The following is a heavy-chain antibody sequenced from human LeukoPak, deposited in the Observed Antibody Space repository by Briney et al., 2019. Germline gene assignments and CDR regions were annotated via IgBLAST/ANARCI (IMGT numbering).Heavy chain of an antibody. V-gene: IGHV4-39*01. Sequence: SETLSLTCIVSGGSISSISSNNYHWGWIRQPPGKGLEWIGSIYYSGSTNYNPSLKSRVTISVDTSKNQFSLKLSSVTAADTAVYYCARHGGGSYLDHFDYWGQGTLVTVSS. CDR3: ARHGGGSYLDHFDY. CDR1: GGSISSISSNNYH. J-gene: IGHJ4*02. CDR2: IYYSGST. D-gene: IGHD1-26*01.